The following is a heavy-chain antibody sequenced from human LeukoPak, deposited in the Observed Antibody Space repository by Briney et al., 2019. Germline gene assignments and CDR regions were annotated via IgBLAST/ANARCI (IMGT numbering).Heavy chain of an antibody. CDR3: ASRSRTDSKADY. Sequence: SETLSLTCAVYGGSFSGYYWSWIRQPPGKGLEWIGEINHRGSTNYNPSLKSRVTILVDTSKNQFSLKLSSVTAADTAVYYCASRSRTDSKADYWGRGTLVTVSS. D-gene: IGHD1-1*01. CDR1: GGSFSGYY. V-gene: IGHV4-34*01. CDR2: INHRGST. J-gene: IGHJ4*02.